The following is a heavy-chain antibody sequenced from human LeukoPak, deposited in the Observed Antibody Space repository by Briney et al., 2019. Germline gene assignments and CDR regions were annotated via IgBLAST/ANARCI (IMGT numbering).Heavy chain of an antibody. CDR1: GFTFGSYG. Sequence: GGSLRLSCAASGFTFGSYGMHWIRQAPGKGLEWVAVTSHDGSNTYYVDSVKGRFIISRDNSKNTLYLQMNSLRADDTAVYYCAKCSTSAYTTGWCNWIDPWGQGTLVTVSS. D-gene: IGHD6-19*01. V-gene: IGHV3-30*18. CDR3: AKCSTSAYTTGWCNWIDP. J-gene: IGHJ5*02. CDR2: TSHDGSNT.